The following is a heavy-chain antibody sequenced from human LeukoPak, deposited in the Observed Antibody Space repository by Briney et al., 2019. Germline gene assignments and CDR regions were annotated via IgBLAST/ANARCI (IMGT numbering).Heavy chain of an antibody. Sequence: GGSLRLSCAASGFTVSSNYMSWVRQAPGKGLEWVSVIYSGGSTYYADSVKGQFTVSRDNSKNTLYLQMNSLRAEDTAVYYCASARQYYYDSSGYDYWGQGTLVTVSS. V-gene: IGHV3-66*02. CDR3: ASARQYYYDSSGYDY. CDR1: GFTVSSNY. CDR2: IYSGGST. D-gene: IGHD3-22*01. J-gene: IGHJ4*02.